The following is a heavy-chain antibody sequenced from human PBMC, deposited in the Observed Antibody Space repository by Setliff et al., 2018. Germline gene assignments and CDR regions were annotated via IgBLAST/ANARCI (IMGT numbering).Heavy chain of an antibody. Sequence: GGSLRLSCAASGFTFGHYTMNWVRQAPGKGLEWVANIKEDGSEKYYGESVKGRFTMSRDNAKNSLYLQMNSLRAEDTAVYYCAKDANYGSGGGPMDVWGKGTTVTVSS. D-gene: IGHD3-10*01. V-gene: IGHV3-7*01. CDR3: AKDANYGSGGGPMDV. J-gene: IGHJ6*03. CDR2: IKEDGSEK. CDR1: GFTFGHYT.